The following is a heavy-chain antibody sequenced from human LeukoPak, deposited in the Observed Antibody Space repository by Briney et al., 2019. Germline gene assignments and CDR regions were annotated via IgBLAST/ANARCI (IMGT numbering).Heavy chain of an antibody. CDR1: GGSISRSSYY. CDR3: ARLTSGHFDY. CDR2: IYYSGST. J-gene: IGHJ4*02. Sequence: SETLSLTCTVSGGSISRSSYYWGWIRQPPGKVLEWFATIYYSGSTDYNPSLKSRVTISADTSKNQFSLKLSSVTAADTAVYYCARLTSGHFDYWGQGTLVTVSS. D-gene: IGHD3-10*01. V-gene: IGHV4-39*01.